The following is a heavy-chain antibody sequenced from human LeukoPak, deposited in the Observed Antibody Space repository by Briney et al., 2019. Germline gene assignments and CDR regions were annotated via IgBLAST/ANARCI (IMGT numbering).Heavy chain of an antibody. J-gene: IGHJ4*02. CDR1: GGSISSSSYY. D-gene: IGHD5-24*01. CDR3: ARGRWPAAPFDY. V-gene: IGHV4-39*01. CDR2: IYYSGST. Sequence: SETLSLTCTVSGGSISSSSYYWGWIRQPPGKGLEWIGSIYYSGSTYYNPSLKSRVTISVDTSKNQFSLKLSSVTAADTAMYYCARGRWPAAPFDYWGQGTLVTVSS.